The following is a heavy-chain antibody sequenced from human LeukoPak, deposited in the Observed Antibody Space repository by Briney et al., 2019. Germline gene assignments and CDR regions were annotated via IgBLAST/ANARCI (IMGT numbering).Heavy chain of an antibody. J-gene: IGHJ4*02. D-gene: IGHD5-18*01. CDR1: GFTFSSHN. CDR2: ILYDGSNK. Sequence: GGSLRLSCAASGFTFSSHNMHWVRQAPGKGLEWVSLILYDGSNKYYADSVKGRFTISRDNSKNTLYLQMNSLRPEDTAVYYCARDRGYTYGHNFDYWGQGTLVTVSS. V-gene: IGHV3-30*03. CDR3: ARDRGYTYGHNFDY.